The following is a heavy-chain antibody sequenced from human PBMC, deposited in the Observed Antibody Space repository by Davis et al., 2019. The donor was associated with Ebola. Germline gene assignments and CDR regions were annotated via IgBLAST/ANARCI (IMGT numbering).Heavy chain of an antibody. CDR3: AREGRAGGVYYYYGMDV. V-gene: IGHV3-23*01. J-gene: IGHJ6*02. Sequence: GGSLRLSCAASGFTFSSYAMSWVRQAPGKGLEWVSAISGSGGSTYYADSVKGRFTISRDNSKNTLYLQMNSLRAEDTAVYYCAREGRAGGVYYYYGMDVWGQGTTVTVSS. CDR1: GFTFSSYA. CDR2: ISGSGGST. D-gene: IGHD2-8*02.